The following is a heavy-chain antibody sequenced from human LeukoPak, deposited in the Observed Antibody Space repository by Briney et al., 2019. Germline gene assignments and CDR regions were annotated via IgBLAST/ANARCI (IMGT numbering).Heavy chain of an antibody. CDR2: VYYSGST. D-gene: IGHD3-3*01. CDR3: ARDRTYDFWSGHTFAI. CDR1: GGSISSYY. V-gene: IGHV4-59*01. J-gene: IGHJ3*02. Sequence: PSETLSLTCTVSGGSISSYYWSWIRQPPGKGLECIGYVYYSGSTNYNPSLKSRVTISLDTSKNQFSLKLSSVTAADTAVYYCARDRTYDFWSGHTFAIWGQGTVVTVSS.